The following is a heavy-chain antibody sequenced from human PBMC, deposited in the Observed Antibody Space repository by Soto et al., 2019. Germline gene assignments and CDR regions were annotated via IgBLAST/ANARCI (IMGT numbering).Heavy chain of an antibody. Sequence: LRLSCAASGFTFSNAWINRVRQTPGKGLEWVGRVKSKTDGGTTDFAAPVKGRFAISRDDSKNMVYLEMNSLKTEDTAIYYCTTDSYITSIIVRFDYWGHGTLVTVSS. CDR3: TTDSYITSIIVRFDY. D-gene: IGHD3-22*01. CDR1: GFTFSNAW. V-gene: IGHV3-15*07. J-gene: IGHJ4*01. CDR2: VKSKTDGGTT.